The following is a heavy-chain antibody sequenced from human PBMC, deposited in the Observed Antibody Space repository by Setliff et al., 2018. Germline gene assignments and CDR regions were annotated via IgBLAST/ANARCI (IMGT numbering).Heavy chain of an antibody. D-gene: IGHD3-3*01. CDR3: ARQGSGYDFWSGYYRPDAFDI. J-gene: IGHJ3*02. Sequence: SETLSLTCTVSGGSISSSSYYWGWIRQPPGKGLEWIGSIYYSGSTYYNPSLKSRVTISVDTSKNQFSLKLSSVTAADTAVCYCARQGSGYDFWSGYYRPDAFDIWGQGTMVTVSS. CDR1: GGSISSSSYY. V-gene: IGHV4-39*01. CDR2: IYYSGST.